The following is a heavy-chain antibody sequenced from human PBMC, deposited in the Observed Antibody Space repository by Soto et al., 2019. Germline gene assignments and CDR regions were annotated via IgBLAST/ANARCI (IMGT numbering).Heavy chain of an antibody. Sequence: GGPLRLSCAASGFTFSSYGMHWVRQAPGKGLEWVAVISYDGSNKYYADSVKGRFTISRDNSKNTLYLQMNSLRAEDTAVYYCAKVPDYGDYASWFDPWGQGTLVTVSS. CDR2: ISYDGSNK. CDR3: AKVPDYGDYASWFDP. CDR1: GFTFSSYG. J-gene: IGHJ5*02. D-gene: IGHD4-17*01. V-gene: IGHV3-30*18.